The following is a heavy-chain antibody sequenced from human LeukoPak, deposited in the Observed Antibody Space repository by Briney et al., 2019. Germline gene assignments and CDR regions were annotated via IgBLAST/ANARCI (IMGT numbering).Heavy chain of an antibody. CDR2: IYYSGTT. D-gene: IGHD6-13*01. Sequence: PSETLSLTRTVSGGSISSYYWSWIRQPPGKGLEWVGYIYYSGTTKYNPSLKSRVSISVDTSKNQFSLKLSSVTAADTAVYYCARGVYIAAAQYAYWGQGTLVTVSS. V-gene: IGHV4-59*01. CDR3: ARGVYIAAAQYAY. CDR1: GGSISSYY. J-gene: IGHJ4*02.